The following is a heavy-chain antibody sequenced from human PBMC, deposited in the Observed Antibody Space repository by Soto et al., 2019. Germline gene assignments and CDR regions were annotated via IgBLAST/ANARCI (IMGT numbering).Heavy chain of an antibody. V-gene: IGHV4-4*02. D-gene: IGHD6-19*01. J-gene: IGHJ4*02. CDR3: ARENGSSGWFFFDY. CDR1: GGSISSSNW. Sequence: SETLSLTCAVSGGSISSSNWWSWVRQPPGKGLEWIGEIYHSGSTNYNPSLKSRVTISVDKSKNQFSLKLSSVTAADTAVYYCARENGSSGWFFFDYWGQGTLVTVSS. CDR2: IYHSGST.